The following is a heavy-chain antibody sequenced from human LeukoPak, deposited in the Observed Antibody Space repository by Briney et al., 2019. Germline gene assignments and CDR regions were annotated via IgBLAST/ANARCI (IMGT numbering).Heavy chain of an antibody. CDR1: GGSISSRSNY. CDR3: ARHFWSGEASWFDP. CDR2: FYYYGNT. Sequence: PSETVSLTCTGSGGSISSRSNYWGWIRQPPGKGLEWIGSFYYYGNTYYSPSFKGRVTISVDTSKNQFSLKVISVTAADTAVYYCARHFWSGEASWFDPWGQGTLVPVSS. J-gene: IGHJ5*02. D-gene: IGHD3-3*01. V-gene: IGHV4-39*01.